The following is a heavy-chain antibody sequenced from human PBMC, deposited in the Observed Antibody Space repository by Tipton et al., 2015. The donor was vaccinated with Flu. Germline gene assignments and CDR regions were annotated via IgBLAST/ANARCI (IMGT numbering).Heavy chain of an antibody. CDR2: IYHSGTA. Sequence: LRLSCTVSGGSISSSRYYWGWIRQPPGKGLEWIGSIYHSGTAYYNPSLKSRVTISVGTSKNQISLKLSSVTAADTAVYYCARYPESNYHWFGPWGQGALVTVPS. J-gene: IGHJ5*02. CDR3: ARYPESNYHWFGP. CDR1: GGSISSSRYY. D-gene: IGHD4-11*01. V-gene: IGHV4-39*07.